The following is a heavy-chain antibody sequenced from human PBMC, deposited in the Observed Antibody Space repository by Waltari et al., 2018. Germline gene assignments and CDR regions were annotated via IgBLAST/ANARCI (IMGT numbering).Heavy chain of an antibody. Sequence: EVQLVESGGGLVQPGGSLRLSCAASGFTFSSYSMNWVRQAPGKGQEWVSYISSSSSTIYYADSVKGRFTISRDNAKNSLYLQMNSLRAEDTAVYYCARSSDPWQLDNLDAFDIWGQGTMVTVSS. CDR2: ISSSSSTI. J-gene: IGHJ3*02. V-gene: IGHV3-48*01. D-gene: IGHD6-6*01. CDR3: ARSSDPWQLDNLDAFDI. CDR1: GFTFSSYS.